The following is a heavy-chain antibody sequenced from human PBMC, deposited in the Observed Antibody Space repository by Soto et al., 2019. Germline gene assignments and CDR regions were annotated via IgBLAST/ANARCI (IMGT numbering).Heavy chain of an antibody. CDR1: GFTFSSYA. D-gene: IGHD2-15*01. CDR3: AKSALYCSGGSCQSDYYYYMDV. J-gene: IGHJ6*03. V-gene: IGHV3-23*01. Sequence: PGGSLRLSCAASGFTFSSYAMSWVRQAPGKGLEWVSAISGSGGSTYYADSVKGRFTISRDNSKNTLYLQMNSLRAEDTAVYYCAKSALYCSGGSCQSDYYYYMDVWGKGTTVTVSS. CDR2: ISGSGGST.